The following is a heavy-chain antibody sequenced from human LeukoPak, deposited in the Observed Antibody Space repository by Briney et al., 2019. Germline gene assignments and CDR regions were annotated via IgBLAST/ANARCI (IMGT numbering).Heavy chain of an antibody. J-gene: IGHJ3*02. D-gene: IGHD6-19*01. CDR1: GGSFSGYY. Sequence: PSETLSLTCAVYGGSFSGYYWSWIRQPPGKGLEWIGEINHSGSTNYNPSLKSRVTISVDTSKNQFSLKLSSVTAADTAIYYCVRDFRISGWTDACDIWGQGTMVTVSS. V-gene: IGHV4-34*01. CDR2: INHSGST. CDR3: VRDFRISGWTDACDI.